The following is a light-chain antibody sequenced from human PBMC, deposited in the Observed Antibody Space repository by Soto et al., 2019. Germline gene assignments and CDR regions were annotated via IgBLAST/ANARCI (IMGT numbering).Light chain of an antibody. CDR1: QDISRS. J-gene: IGKJ2*01. CDR3: QQYTRYSPYT. V-gene: IGKV1-5*03. CDR2: QAS. Sequence: DIPMTQSPSTLYASVGDRVTVTCRASQDISRSLAWYQQKPGQAPKLLMYQASNLEREVPSRFSGSGSGTEFNLTISSLQPDDFATYYCQQYTRYSPYTFGQGTKLEI.